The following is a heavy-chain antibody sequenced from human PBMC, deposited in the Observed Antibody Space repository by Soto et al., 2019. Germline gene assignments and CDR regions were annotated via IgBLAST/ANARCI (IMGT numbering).Heavy chain of an antibody. J-gene: IGHJ4*02. CDR2: IYYSGST. V-gene: IGHV4-39*01. Sequence: PSETLSLTCTVSGGSISSSSYYWGWIRQPPGKGLEWIGSIYYSGSTYYNPSLKSRVTISVDTSKNQFSLKLSSVTAADTAVYYCARLNGHSNYVSYWGQGTLVTVSS. D-gene: IGHD4-4*01. CDR3: ARLNGHSNYVSY. CDR1: GGSISSSSYY.